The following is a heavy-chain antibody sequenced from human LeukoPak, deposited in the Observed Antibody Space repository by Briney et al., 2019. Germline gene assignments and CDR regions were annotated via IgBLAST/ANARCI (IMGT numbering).Heavy chain of an antibody. D-gene: IGHD3-3*01. CDR1: GYTFSHYG. Sequence: ASVRVSCKTSGYTFSHYGFSWVRQAPGQGLESMGWISAYNGNTEYAQKFQGRVTLTTDTSTDTAYMEVRSLTSADTAVYFCARALWSGHYYLDYWGQGTLVTVSS. CDR2: ISAYNGNT. CDR3: ARALWSGHYYLDY. J-gene: IGHJ4*02. V-gene: IGHV1-18*01.